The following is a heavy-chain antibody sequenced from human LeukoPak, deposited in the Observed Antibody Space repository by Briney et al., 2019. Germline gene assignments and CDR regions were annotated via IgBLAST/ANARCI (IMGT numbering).Heavy chain of an antibody. Sequence: GRSLRLSCAASGFTYSGYAMHLVRQAPGKGLEWVAVVSSDGNNQVYADSVRGQFTISRDNSKNMLFLQMDSLRTEDTAIYYCAKGKVNHLGAFDYWGQGTLVAVSS. V-gene: IGHV3-30-3*01. D-gene: IGHD1-26*01. J-gene: IGHJ4*02. CDR3: AKGKVNHLGAFDY. CDR1: GFTYSGYA. CDR2: VSSDGNNQ.